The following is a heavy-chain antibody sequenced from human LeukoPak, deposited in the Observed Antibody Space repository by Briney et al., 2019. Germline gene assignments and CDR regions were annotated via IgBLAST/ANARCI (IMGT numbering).Heavy chain of an antibody. Sequence: PSETLSLTCTVSGGSISSHYWSWIRQPPGKGLEWIGYIYYSGSTNYNPSLKSRVTISVDTSKNQFSLKLSSVTAADTAVYYCARAQDYYDSSGYYYRHWGQGTLVTVSS. D-gene: IGHD3-22*01. CDR1: GGSISSHY. CDR3: ARAQDYYDSSGYYYRH. J-gene: IGHJ4*02. CDR2: IYYSGST. V-gene: IGHV4-59*11.